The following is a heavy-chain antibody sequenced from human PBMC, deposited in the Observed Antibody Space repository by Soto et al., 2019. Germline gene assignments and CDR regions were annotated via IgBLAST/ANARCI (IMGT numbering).Heavy chain of an antibody. D-gene: IGHD6-19*01. CDR1: GFTFSSYG. CDR3: ARDLYSSGWPDYYYYYYGMDV. Sequence: PGGSLRLSCAASGFTFSSYGMHWVRQAPGKGLEWVAVIWYDGSNKYYADYVKGRFTISRDNSKNTLYLQMNSLRAEDTAVYYCARDLYSSGWPDYYYYYYGMDVWGQGTTVTVSS. CDR2: IWYDGSNK. V-gene: IGHV3-33*01. J-gene: IGHJ6*02.